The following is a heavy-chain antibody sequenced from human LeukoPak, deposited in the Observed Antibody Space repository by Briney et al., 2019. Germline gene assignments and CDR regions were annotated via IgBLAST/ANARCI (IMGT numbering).Heavy chain of an antibody. Sequence: ASLKVSCKASGYTFTGYYMHWVPQDPGQGLEWMGWINPNSGGTNYAQKFQGRVTMTRDTSISTAYMELSRLRSGDTAVYYCARVAGNSGAFDIWGQGTMVTVSS. D-gene: IGHD4-23*01. J-gene: IGHJ3*02. CDR2: INPNSGGT. CDR3: ARVAGNSGAFDI. CDR1: GYTFTGYY. V-gene: IGHV1-2*02.